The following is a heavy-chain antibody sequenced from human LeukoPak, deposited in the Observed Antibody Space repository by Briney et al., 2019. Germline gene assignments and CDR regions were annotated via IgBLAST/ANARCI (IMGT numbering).Heavy chain of an antibody. Sequence: GGSLRLSCAASGFTFSSYAMHWVRQAPGKGLEWVAVISYDGSNKYYADSVKGRFTISRDNSKNTLYLQMNSLSAEDTALYYCAKRPGPAVTGPFDYWGRGTLVTVSS. CDR1: GFTFSSYA. CDR3: AKRPGPAVTGPFDY. D-gene: IGHD6-19*01. J-gene: IGHJ4*02. CDR2: ISYDGSNK. V-gene: IGHV3-30-3*01.